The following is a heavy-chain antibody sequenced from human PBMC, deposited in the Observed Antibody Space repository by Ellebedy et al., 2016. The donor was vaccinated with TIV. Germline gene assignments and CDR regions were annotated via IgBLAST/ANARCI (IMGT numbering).Heavy chain of an antibody. CDR1: GYTFNIYW. D-gene: IGHD5-24*01. CDR3: AISDGYSDFDY. J-gene: IGHJ4*02. V-gene: IGHV5-51*01. Sequence: GESLKISXKGSGYTFNIYWIAWVRQMPGKGLAWMGIFFPHDSGARYSPSFEGQVTLSADESINTAFLQWSSLKASDTAIYYCAISDGYSDFDYWGQGTLVTVSS. CDR2: FFPHDSGA.